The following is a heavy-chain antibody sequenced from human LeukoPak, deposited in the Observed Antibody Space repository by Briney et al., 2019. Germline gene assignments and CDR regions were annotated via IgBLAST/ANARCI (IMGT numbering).Heavy chain of an antibody. D-gene: IGHD5-18*01. CDR2: IYTSGST. V-gene: IGHV4-61*02. CDR1: GGSISSGSYY. Sequence: PSGTLSLTCTVSGGSISSGSYYLSWIRQPAGKGLEWIGRIYTSGSTNYNPSLKSRVTISVDTSKNQFSLKLSSVTAADAAVYYCARGGRGYGYGLLNWGQGTLVTVSS. J-gene: IGHJ4*02. CDR3: ARGGRGYGYGLLN.